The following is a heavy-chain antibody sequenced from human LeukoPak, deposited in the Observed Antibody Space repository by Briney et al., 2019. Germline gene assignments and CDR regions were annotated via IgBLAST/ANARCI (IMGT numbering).Heavy chain of an antibody. Sequence: GESLKISCKGSGYSFSNSWIGWVRQMRGKVLEWMGIIYPGDSDTRYSPSFQGQVTISADRSISTAYLQWSSLRASDTAMYYCARLGSSGYDKWFDPWGQGTLVTVSS. CDR2: IYPGDSDT. V-gene: IGHV5-51*01. D-gene: IGHD3-22*01. CDR3: ARLGSSGYDKWFDP. J-gene: IGHJ5*02. CDR1: GYSFSNSW.